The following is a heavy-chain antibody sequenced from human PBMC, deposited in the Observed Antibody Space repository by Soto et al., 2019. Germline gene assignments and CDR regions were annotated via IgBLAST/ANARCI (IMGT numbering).Heavy chain of an antibody. J-gene: IGHJ4*02. V-gene: IGHV1-18*01. CDR2: ISAYNGNT. CDR3: ERLIVGDTADY. CDR1: GYTFTSYG. D-gene: IGHD1-26*01. Sequence: ASVKVSCKASGYTFTSYGIGWVRQAPGQGLEWMGWISAYNGNTNYAQKLQGRVTMTTDTSTSTAYMELRSLRSDDTAVYYCERLIVGDTADYWGQGTLVTVSS.